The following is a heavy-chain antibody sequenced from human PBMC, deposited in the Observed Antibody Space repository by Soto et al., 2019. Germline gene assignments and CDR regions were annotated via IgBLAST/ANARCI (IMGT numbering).Heavy chain of an antibody. V-gene: IGHV3-9*01. CDR2: ISWNSGSI. CDR3: AKAGDFWPRGGEYGMDV. D-gene: IGHD3-3*01. J-gene: IGHJ6*02. CDR1: GFTFDDYA. Sequence: GGSLRLSCAASGFTFDDYAMHWVRQAPGKGLEWVSGISWNSGSIGYADSVKGRFTISRDNAKNSLYLQMNSLRAEDTALYYCAKAGDFWPRGGEYGMDVWGQGTRSPSP.